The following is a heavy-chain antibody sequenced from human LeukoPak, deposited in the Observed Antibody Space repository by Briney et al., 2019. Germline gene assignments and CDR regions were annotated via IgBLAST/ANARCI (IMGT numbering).Heavy chain of an antibody. CDR1: GFTFSTYA. V-gene: IGHV3-30*18. CDR2: ISYDGSNK. D-gene: IGHD3-22*01. CDR3: AKDTSWGSGYHYLDY. Sequence: PGRSLRLSCAASGFTFSTYAMHWVRQAPGKGLEWVALISYDGSNKYYADSVKGRFTISRDNSKNTLYLQMNSLRAEDTAVYYCAKDTSWGSGYHYLDYWGQGTLVTVSS. J-gene: IGHJ4*02.